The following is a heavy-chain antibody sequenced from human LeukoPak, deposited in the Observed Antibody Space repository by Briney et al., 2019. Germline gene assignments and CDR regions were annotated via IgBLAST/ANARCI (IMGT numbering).Heavy chain of an antibody. D-gene: IGHD1-26*01. V-gene: IGHV3-21*04. CDR1: GFTFNNYN. CDR3: AKIAETSGIYGQGYDY. Sequence: GGSLRLSCAASGFTFNNYNMNWVRQAPGKGLEWVSSITGSGTYIYYAVSLKGRFTISRDNAKNSLSLQMNSLRPEDTAVYYCAKIAETSGIYGQGYDYWGQGTLVTVSS. J-gene: IGHJ4*02. CDR2: ITGSGTYI.